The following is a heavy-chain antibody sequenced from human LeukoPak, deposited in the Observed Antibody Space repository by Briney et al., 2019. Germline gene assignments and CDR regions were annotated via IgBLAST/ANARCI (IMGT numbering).Heavy chain of an antibody. J-gene: IGHJ4*02. V-gene: IGHV4-39*02. Sequence: SETLSLTCTVSGGSISNSGFYWGWIRQPPGKGLEWIGNVYYSGSTYYNSSLKSRVTMSVDTSKNQFSLKLSSVTAADTAVYYCAKDGGFWGQGTLVTVSS. CDR1: GGSISNSGFY. D-gene: IGHD3-16*01. CDR2: VYYSGST. CDR3: AKDGGF.